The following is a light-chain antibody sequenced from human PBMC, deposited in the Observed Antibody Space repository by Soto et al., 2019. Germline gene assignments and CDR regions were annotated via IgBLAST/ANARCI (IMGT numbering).Light chain of an antibody. Sequence: EIVMTQSPATLSVSPGERATLSCRASQSVSSNLAWYQQKPGQAPRLLIYGASTRATAIPARFSGSGSGTEFTLTIGSLQSEDFAVYYCQQYNNWPPFTFGPGTKVEI. CDR1: QSVSSN. CDR2: GAS. CDR3: QQYNNWPPFT. J-gene: IGKJ3*01. V-gene: IGKV3D-15*01.